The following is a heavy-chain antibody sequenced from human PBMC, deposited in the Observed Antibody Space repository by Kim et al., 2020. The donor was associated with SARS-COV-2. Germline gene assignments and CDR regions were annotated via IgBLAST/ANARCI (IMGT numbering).Heavy chain of an antibody. J-gene: IGHJ4*02. CDR2: ISYDGSNK. D-gene: IGHD3-10*01. CDR3: AISSEYGSGSYYRDY. Sequence: GGSLRLSCAASGFTFSSYGMHWVRQAPGKGLEWVAVISYDGSNKYYADSVKGRFTISRENSKNTLYLQMNSLRAEDTAVYYCAISSEYGSGSYYRDYWGQGTLVTVSS. CDR1: GFTFSSYG. V-gene: IGHV3-33*05.